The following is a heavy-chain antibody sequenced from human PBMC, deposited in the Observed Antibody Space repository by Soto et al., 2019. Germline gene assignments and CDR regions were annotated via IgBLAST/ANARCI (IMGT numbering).Heavy chain of an antibody. D-gene: IGHD3-3*01. CDR2: LNPNSGGT. Sequence: QEQLVQSGAEVKKPEASVKVSCKASGYTFVGYYLHWVRQAPGQGLEWLGWLNPNSGGTNYAQRFQGRVTMTRDESISTASLELSRLKPDDTAVYFCARGADFWRGGGMDLWGQGTTVTVSS. CDR3: ARGADFWRGGGMDL. V-gene: IGHV1-2*02. J-gene: IGHJ6*02. CDR1: GYTFVGYY.